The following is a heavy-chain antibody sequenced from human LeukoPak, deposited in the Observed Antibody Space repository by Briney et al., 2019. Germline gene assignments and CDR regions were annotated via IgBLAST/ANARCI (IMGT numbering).Heavy chain of an antibody. D-gene: IGHD3-22*01. CDR1: GFTVSNYG. Sequence: PGGSLRLSCTVSGFTVSNYGMHWVRQAPGKGLEWVAFIRYDGSNKYYADSVKGRFTISRDNSKNTLYLQMNSLRAEDTAVYYCAKDSRGDSSGYYWDDAFDIWGQGTMVTVSS. CDR2: IRYDGSNK. CDR3: AKDSRGDSSGYYWDDAFDI. V-gene: IGHV3-30*02. J-gene: IGHJ3*02.